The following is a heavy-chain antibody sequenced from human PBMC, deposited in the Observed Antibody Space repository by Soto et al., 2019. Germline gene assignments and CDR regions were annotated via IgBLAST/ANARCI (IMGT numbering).Heavy chain of an antibody. CDR3: ARGATSQLNYYYGMDV. V-gene: IGHV5-10-1*01. CDR1: GYSFTSYW. CDR2: IDPSDSYT. D-gene: IGHD1-26*01. Sequence: HGESLKISCKGSGYSFTSYWISWVRQMPGKGLEWMGRIDPSDSYTNYSPSFQGHVTISADKSISTAYLQWSSLKASDTAMYYCARGATSQLNYYYGMDVWGQGTTVTVSS. J-gene: IGHJ6*02.